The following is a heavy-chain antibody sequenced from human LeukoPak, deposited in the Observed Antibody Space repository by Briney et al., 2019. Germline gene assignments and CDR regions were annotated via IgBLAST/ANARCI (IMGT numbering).Heavy chain of an antibody. CDR1: GYSFTSYW. J-gene: IGHJ4*02. V-gene: IGHV5-51*01. CDR3: ARLGQRDYYDSSGYFPFDY. D-gene: IGHD3-22*01. Sequence: GESLKTSCKGSGYSFTSYWIGWVRPMPGKGLEWMGIIYPGDSDTRYSPSFQGQVTISADKSISTAYLQWSSLKASDTAMYYCARLGQRDYYDSSGYFPFDYWGQGTLVTVSS. CDR2: IYPGDSDT.